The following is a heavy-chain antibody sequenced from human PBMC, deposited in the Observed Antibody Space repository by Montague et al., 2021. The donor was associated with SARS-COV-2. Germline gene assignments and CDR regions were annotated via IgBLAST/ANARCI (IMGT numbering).Heavy chain of an antibody. CDR1: GGSIRPFY. J-gene: IGHJ4*02. V-gene: IGHV4-59*08. Sequence: SETLSLTCTVSGGSIRPFYWNWIRQTPEKGLEWIGYIYYSGNTKYNPSLQSRVTISVDTARNQFSLKLLSVTAAETAFYYCARVDSSGPGEYWGQGILVSVSS. CDR3: ARVDSSGPGEY. D-gene: IGHD3-22*01. CDR2: IYYSGNT.